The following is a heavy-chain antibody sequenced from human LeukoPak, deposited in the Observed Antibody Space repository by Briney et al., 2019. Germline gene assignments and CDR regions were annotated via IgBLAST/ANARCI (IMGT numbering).Heavy chain of an antibody. CDR1: GYSISSGYY. J-gene: IGHJ3*02. Sequence: SETLSLTCTVSGYSISSGYYWGWIRQPPGKGLEWIGSIYHSGSTYYNPSLKSRVTISVDTTKNQFSLKLSSVTAADTAVYYCARDLLYCSGGSCQDAFDIWGQGKLVTVSS. CDR3: ARDLLYCSGGSCQDAFDI. D-gene: IGHD2-15*01. CDR2: IYHSGST. V-gene: IGHV4-38-2*02.